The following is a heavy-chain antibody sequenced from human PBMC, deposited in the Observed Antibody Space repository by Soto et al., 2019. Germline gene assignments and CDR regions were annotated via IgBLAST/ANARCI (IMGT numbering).Heavy chain of an antibody. CDR1: GFTFSSYW. V-gene: IGHV3-7*01. CDR3: ARERYCSGGSCYSYYYDSSGYYWFDP. D-gene: IGHD2-15*01. Sequence: GESLKISCAASGFTFSSYWMSWVRQAPGKGLEWVANIKQDGSEKYYVDSVKGRFTISRDNAKNSLYLQMNSLRAEDTAVYYCARERYCSGGSCYSYYYDSSGYYWFDPWGQGTLVTVSS. J-gene: IGHJ5*02. CDR2: IKQDGSEK.